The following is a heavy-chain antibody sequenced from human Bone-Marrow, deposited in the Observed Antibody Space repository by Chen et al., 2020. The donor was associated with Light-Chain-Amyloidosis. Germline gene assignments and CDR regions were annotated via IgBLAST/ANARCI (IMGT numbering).Heavy chain of an antibody. CDR1: GYTFPNYW. CDR2: IYPDDSDA. CDR3: ARRSDGYNFDY. V-gene: IGHV5-51*01. D-gene: IGHD5-12*01. Sequence: EVQLEQSGPEVKKPGESLKISCKGSGYTFPNYWIGWVRQMPGKGLEWMGCIYPDDSDARYSPSFEGQVTISADKSITTAYLQWRSLKASDTAMYYCARRSDGYNFDYWGQGTLVTVSS. J-gene: IGHJ4*02.